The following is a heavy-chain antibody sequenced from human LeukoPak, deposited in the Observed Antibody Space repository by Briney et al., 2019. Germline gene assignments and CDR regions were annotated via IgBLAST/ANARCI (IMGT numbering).Heavy chain of an antibody. V-gene: IGHV1-58*01. CDR3: AAASNYYDRSNYYSYAMDV. Sequence: ASVKVSCKSSGFTFTTSAVQWVRQARGQRLDWIGWIVVGSGNTNHAQKFQERVTITRDMSTSTVYMDLSSQRSEDTAVYYCAAASNYYDRSNYYSYAMDVWGQGTTVTVSS. J-gene: IGHJ6*02. CDR1: GFTFTTSA. CDR2: IVVGSGNT. D-gene: IGHD3-22*01.